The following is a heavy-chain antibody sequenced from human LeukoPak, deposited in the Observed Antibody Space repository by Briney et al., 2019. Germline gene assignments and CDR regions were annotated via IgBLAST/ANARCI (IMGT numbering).Heavy chain of an antibody. CDR1: GDSISRGASY. CDR2: MYYLGAT. J-gene: IGHJ6*02. Sequence: SQTLSPTCTVSGDSISRGASYWTWIRHLPGQGLEWIGHMYYLGATHYYNPSLGGRASISVDTSKNHFSLRLTSVTPADTAVYYCARDTFNSPLSMDVWGQGTTVTVSS. V-gene: IGHV4-31*03. CDR3: ARDTFNSPLSMDV. D-gene: IGHD5-18*01.